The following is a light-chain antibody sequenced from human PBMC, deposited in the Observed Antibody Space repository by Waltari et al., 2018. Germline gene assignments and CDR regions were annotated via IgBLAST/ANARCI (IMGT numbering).Light chain of an antibody. Sequence: SYVLTQPPSVSVAPGQTARLTCGGDYIGSKSVHWYQQKPGQAPVVVVFDNDDRPSGIPDRFSGSNSGNTATLTINRVEAGDEADYFCQIWDTRSDPRGVFGGGTKVTVL. CDR2: DND. CDR1: YIGSKS. J-gene: IGLJ3*02. V-gene: IGLV3-21*02. CDR3: QIWDTRSDPRGV.